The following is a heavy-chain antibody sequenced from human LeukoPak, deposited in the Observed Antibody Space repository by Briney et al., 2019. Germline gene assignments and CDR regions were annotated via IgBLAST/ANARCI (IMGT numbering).Heavy chain of an antibody. CDR2: FSGTSTN. CDR3: AIHKQWQPQRYFFEY. D-gene: IGHD6-19*01. CDR1: GFTFSTYS. V-gene: IGHV3-21*04. Sequence: GGSLRLSSAASGFTFSTYSMNWVRQAPGKGLEWVSTFSGTSTNSYADAVKGRVTISRDNSKNTLYLQMNSLRAEDTAVYYCAIHKQWQPQRYFFEYWGQGALVTVAS. J-gene: IGHJ4*02.